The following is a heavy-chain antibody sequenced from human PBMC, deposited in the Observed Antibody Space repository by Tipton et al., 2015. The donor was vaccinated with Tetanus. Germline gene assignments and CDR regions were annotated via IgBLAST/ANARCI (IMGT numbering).Heavy chain of an antibody. CDR2: ISVYNGNT. CDR3: ARCQKRDEFDH. D-gene: IGHD2-8*01. Sequence: QLVQSGAEVKKPGASVKVSCKASGYTFNTFGISWVRQAPGQGLEWMGWISVYNGNTNNGQNVQGRVTMTTDNPPSTAYMELTGLRSDDTAMYFGARCQKRDEFDHWGQGTLVTVSS. CDR1: GYTFNTFG. V-gene: IGHV1-18*01. J-gene: IGHJ4*02.